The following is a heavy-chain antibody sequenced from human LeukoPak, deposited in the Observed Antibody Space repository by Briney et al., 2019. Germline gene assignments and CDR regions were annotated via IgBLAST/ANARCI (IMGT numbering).Heavy chain of an antibody. CDR3: AKIYDFWSGYFDY. V-gene: IGHV3-23*01. J-gene: IGHJ4*02. Sequence: GGSLRLSCAASGFTFSSYAMSWVRQAPGKGPEWVSAISGSGGSTYYADSVKGRFTISRDNSKNTLYLQMNSLRAEDTAVYYCAKIYDFWSGYFDYWGQGTLVTVSS. D-gene: IGHD3-3*01. CDR1: GFTFSSYA. CDR2: ISGSGGST.